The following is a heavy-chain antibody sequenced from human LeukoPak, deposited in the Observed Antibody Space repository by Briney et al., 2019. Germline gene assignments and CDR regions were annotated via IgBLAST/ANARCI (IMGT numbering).Heavy chain of an antibody. V-gene: IGHV3-7*01. CDR2: IKQDGSEK. Sequence: GGSLRLSCAASGFTFSSYWMSWVRQAPGKGLEWVANIKQDGSEKYYVDSVKGRFTISRDNAKNSLYLQMNSLRAEDTAEYYCARVVDFWSGYYLDYWGQGTLVTVSS. D-gene: IGHD3-3*01. J-gene: IGHJ4*02. CDR1: GFTFSSYW. CDR3: ARVVDFWSGYYLDY.